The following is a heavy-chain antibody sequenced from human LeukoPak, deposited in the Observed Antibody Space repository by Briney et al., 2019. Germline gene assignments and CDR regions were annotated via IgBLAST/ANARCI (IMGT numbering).Heavy chain of an antibody. V-gene: IGHV3-23*01. Sequence: PGGSLRLSCAASGFTFSSYAMSWVRQAPGKGLEWVSAISGSGGSTYYADSVKGRFTISRDNSKNTLYLLMNSLGAEDTALYYCAKGNYGDYTRFYDYWGQGTLVTVSA. D-gene: IGHD4-17*01. J-gene: IGHJ4*02. CDR2: ISGSGGST. CDR1: GFTFSSYA. CDR3: AKGNYGDYTRFYDY.